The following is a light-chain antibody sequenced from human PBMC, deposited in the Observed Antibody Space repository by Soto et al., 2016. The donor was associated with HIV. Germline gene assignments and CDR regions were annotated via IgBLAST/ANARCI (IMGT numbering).Light chain of an antibody. Sequence: SYVLTQKSSLSVAAGRTARITCGGDNIGSKSVHWYQQKSGQAPLLVVFDDRDRPSGIPERFSGFNSGDTAILTITRVDAADEADYYCQVWDSVTDHYVFGSGTKVSVV. J-gene: IGLJ1*01. CDR2: DDR. CDR1: NIGSKS. CDR3: QVWDSVTDHYV. V-gene: IGLV3-21*03.